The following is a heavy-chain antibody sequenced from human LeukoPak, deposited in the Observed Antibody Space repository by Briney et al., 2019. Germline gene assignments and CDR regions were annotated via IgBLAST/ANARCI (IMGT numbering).Heavy chain of an antibody. CDR3: ARVSVAGLYYFDY. Sequence: GGSLRLSCAASGFSFSTYGMHWVRQAPGKGLEWVAVISDDGSNKYYADSVKGRFTISRDNSKNTLYLQMDSLRADDTALYYCARVSVAGLYYFDYWGQGAQVTVSS. V-gene: IGHV3-30*03. CDR1: GFSFSTYG. D-gene: IGHD6-19*01. J-gene: IGHJ4*02. CDR2: ISDDGSNK.